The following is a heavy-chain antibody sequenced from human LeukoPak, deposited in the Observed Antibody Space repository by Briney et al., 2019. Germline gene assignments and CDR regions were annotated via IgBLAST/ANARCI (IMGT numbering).Heavy chain of an antibody. CDR2: IRSNGCST. D-gene: IGHD5-24*01. CDR1: GFTISFYA. V-gene: IGHV3-64*01. Sequence: GGSLSFYSAASGFTISFYALSRVRQGQGLGLEYFSAIRSNGCSTYYANSVKGRFTISRDNSKNTMYLQMGSLRAEDMAVYYCAKEMSTIFGVSELDYWGQGTLVTVSS. J-gene: IGHJ4*02. CDR3: AKEMSTIFGVSELDY.